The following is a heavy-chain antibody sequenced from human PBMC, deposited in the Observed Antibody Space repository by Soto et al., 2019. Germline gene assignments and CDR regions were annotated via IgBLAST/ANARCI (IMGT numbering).Heavy chain of an antibody. CDR1: GDTGGNIGDR. V-gene: IGHV4-39*07. J-gene: IGHJ6*03. D-gene: IGHD2-2*01. CDR3: ARPPINYCSSISRRPDYTYYMDV. Sequence: TLPHTSSVVGDTGGNIGDRRIRKNQPPGKGLEGIGSVNHSGSTYLNPSLKSRATISVDMSKNQFSLTLSSVTAADTALYYCARPPINYCSSISRRPDYTYYMDVWGTGTAVTLSS. CDR2: VNHSGST.